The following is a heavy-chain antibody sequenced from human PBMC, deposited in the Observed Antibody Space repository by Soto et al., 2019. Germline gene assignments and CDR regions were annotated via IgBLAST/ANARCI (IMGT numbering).Heavy chain of an antibody. D-gene: IGHD5-12*01. CDR3: ARWKDGYNIFDF. Sequence: SETLSLTCSVSGGSISSGDYYWSWVRQPPGKGLEWIGYIYYSGSTYYNPSLKSRVTMSVDTSKNQFSLKLSSVTAADTAVYYCARWKDGYNIFDFWGQGTLVTVSS. CDR2: IYYSGST. CDR1: GGSISSGDYY. V-gene: IGHV4-30-4*01. J-gene: IGHJ4*02.